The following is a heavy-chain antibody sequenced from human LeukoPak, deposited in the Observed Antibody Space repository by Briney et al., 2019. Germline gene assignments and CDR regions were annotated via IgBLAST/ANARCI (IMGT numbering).Heavy chain of an antibody. V-gene: IGHV6-1*01. CDR3: ARGTAAGTDNWFDP. J-gene: IGHJ5*02. CDR1: GDSVSSNSGA. CDR2: TYYRSKWFN. D-gene: IGHD6-13*01. Sequence: SQTLSLTCAISGDSVSSNSGAWSWIRQSPSRGLEWLGRTYYRSKWFNDYAVSVKSRVSINPDTSKNQFSLQLSSVTPDDTAVYYCARGTAAGTDNWFDPWGQGTLVTVSS.